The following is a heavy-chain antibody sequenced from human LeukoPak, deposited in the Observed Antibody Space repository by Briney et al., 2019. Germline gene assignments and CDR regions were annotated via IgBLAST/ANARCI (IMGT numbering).Heavy chain of an antibody. J-gene: IGHJ4*02. Sequence: GASVKVSCKASGYTFIDHYIHWVRQAPGQGLEWMGWINTRSGGTNYAQKFQGRVTMTRDTSTSTVYMELSSLRSEDTAVYYCARLIDSRFDYWGQGTLVTVSS. CDR2: INTRSGGT. V-gene: IGHV1-2*02. D-gene: IGHD2-15*01. CDR3: ARLIDSRFDY. CDR1: GYTFIDHY.